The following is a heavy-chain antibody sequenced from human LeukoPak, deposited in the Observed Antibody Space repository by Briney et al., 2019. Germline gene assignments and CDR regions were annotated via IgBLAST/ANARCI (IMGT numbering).Heavy chain of an antibody. CDR1: GYTFTNYW. Sequence: GESLKISCKGSGYTFTNYWIAWVRQMPGKGLEWMGIIYPGDSQTGYNPSFQGQVTISADKSISTAYLQWGSLRASDTAMYYCARHPGEGTNDYWGQGTLVTVSS. J-gene: IGHJ4*02. V-gene: IGHV5-51*01. D-gene: IGHD3-10*01. CDR3: ARHPGEGTNDY. CDR2: IYPGDSQT.